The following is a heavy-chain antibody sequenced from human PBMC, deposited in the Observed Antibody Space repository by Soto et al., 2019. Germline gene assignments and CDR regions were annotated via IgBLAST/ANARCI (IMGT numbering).Heavy chain of an antibody. CDR1: GCSISSYY. CDR3: ARRDLKLERRFVVGWFDP. V-gene: IGHV4-59*12. Sequence: SSETLSLTCTVSGCSISSYYWSWIRQPPGKGLEWIGYIYYSGSTNYNPSLKSRVTISVDTSKNQFSLKLSSVTAADTAVYYCARRDLKLERRFVVGWFDPWGQGTLVTVSS. J-gene: IGHJ5*02. D-gene: IGHD1-1*01. CDR2: IYYSGST.